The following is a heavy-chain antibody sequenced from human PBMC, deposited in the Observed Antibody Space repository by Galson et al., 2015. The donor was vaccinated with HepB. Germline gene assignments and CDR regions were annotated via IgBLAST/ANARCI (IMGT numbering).Heavy chain of an antibody. CDR3: AKDKEGSSSWSRAKTTMDV. D-gene: IGHD6-13*01. Sequence: SLRLSCAASGFTFSSYAMSWVRQAPGKGLEWVSAISGSGGSTYYADSVKGRFTISRDNSKNTLYLQMNSLRAEDTAVYYCAKDKEGSSSWSRAKTTMDVWGQGTTVTVSS. V-gene: IGHV3-23*01. J-gene: IGHJ6*02. CDR1: GFTFSSYA. CDR2: ISGSGGST.